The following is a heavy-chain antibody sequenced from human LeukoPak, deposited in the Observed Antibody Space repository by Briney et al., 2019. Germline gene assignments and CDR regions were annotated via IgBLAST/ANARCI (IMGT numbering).Heavy chain of an antibody. J-gene: IGHJ4*02. CDR1: GGSISSYY. CDR2: IYYSGST. CDR3: ARERRSYYDSSGYSSHFGY. Sequence: SETLSLTCTVSGGSISSYYWSWIRQPPGKGLEWIGYIYYSGSTNYNPSLKSRVTISVDTSKNQFSLKLSSVTAADTAVYYCARERRSYYDSSGYSSHFGYWGQGTLVTVSS. D-gene: IGHD3-22*01. V-gene: IGHV4-59*12.